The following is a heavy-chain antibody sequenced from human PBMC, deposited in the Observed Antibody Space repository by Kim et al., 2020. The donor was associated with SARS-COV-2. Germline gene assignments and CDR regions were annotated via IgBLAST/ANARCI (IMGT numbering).Heavy chain of an antibody. V-gene: IGHV3-23*03. CDR3: ARNSPSSSRHLDY. CDR1: GFSFGRYS. CDR2: SVGGGTQI. J-gene: IGHJ4*02. D-gene: IGHD2-2*01. Sequence: GGSLRLSCVVSGFSFGRYSMSGFIQYEVPFLDCGAVSVGGGTQIYSPECEDGRFTSVRDTSKSTLYGELNSLRDEDTARYYCARNSPSSSRHLDYWGPGTLVTVSS.